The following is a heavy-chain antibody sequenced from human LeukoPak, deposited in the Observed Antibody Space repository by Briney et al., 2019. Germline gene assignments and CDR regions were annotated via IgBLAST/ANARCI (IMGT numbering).Heavy chain of an antibody. V-gene: IGHV3-64D*06. CDR1: GFTFSSYA. J-gene: IGHJ4*02. Sequence: GGSLRLSCAASGFTFSSYAMHWVRQAPGKGLEYVSAIISNGGSTYYADSVKGRFTISRDNSKNTLYLQMSSLRAEDTAVYYCVKQFDSSGYYYGGDSNNFDYWGQGTLVTVSS. CDR2: IISNGGST. CDR3: VKQFDSSGYYYGGDSNNFDY. D-gene: IGHD3-22*01.